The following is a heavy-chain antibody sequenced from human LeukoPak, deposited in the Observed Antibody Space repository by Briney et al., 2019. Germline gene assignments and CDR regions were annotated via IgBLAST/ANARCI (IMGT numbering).Heavy chain of an antibody. CDR1: GFTFSSYW. D-gene: IGHD3-16*01. CDR2: MYSGGST. CDR3: ARVGIKTNYGFDY. V-gene: IGHV3-66*01. J-gene: IGHJ4*02. Sequence: GGSPRLSCAGSGFTFSSYWMHWVRQAPGKGLEWVSLMYSGGSTYYADSVRGRFIISRDSSKNTLYLQMNSLRGEDTAVYYCARVGIKTNYGFDYWGQGTLVTVSS.